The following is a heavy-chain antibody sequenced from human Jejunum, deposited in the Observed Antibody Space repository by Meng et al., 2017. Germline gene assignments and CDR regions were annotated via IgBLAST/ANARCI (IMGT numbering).Heavy chain of an antibody. V-gene: IGHV4-4*02. J-gene: IGHJ4*02. CDR2: VWPSGAT. Sequence: VPLHGLGQRLVKPAGARSLTCYVSGVPSTAPFCWPWLRQAPGKGLGWVGEVWPSGATYYHPSLSSRITISRDTSNTQFSLEVAFLTAADTAVYYCARAIRERYFDSWGQGTLVTVSS. CDR3: ARAIRERYFDS. D-gene: IGHD1-14*01. CDR1: GVPSTAPFC.